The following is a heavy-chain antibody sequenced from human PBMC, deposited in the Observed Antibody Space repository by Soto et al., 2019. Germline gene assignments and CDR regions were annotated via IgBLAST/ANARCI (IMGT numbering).Heavy chain of an antibody. CDR2: INPNSGDT. D-gene: IGHD6-13*01. CDR3: ARDLIAAVGRYYYYGLDV. Sequence: ASVKVSCKASGYIFTGQYMHWLRQAPGQGLEWMGWINPNSGDTNYVQKFQGRVTMTRDTSISTVYMELSRLRSDDTAVYYCARDLIAAVGRYYYYGLDVWGQGTTVTVSS. CDR1: GYIFTGQY. V-gene: IGHV1-2*02. J-gene: IGHJ6*02.